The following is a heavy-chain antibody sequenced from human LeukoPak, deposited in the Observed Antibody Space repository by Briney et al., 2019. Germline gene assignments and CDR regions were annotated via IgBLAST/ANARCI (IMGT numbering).Heavy chain of an antibody. CDR2: INHSGST. V-gene: IGHV4-34*01. CDR1: GGSFTGYY. J-gene: IGHJ4*02. CDR3: ARVSTYYYGSGTLGY. Sequence: SETLSLTCAVYGGSFTGYYWSWIRQPPGKGLEWIGEINHSGSTNYNPSLKSRVTISVDTSKNQFSLKLSSVTAADTAVYYCARVSTYYYGSGTLGYWGQGTLVTVSS. D-gene: IGHD3-10*01.